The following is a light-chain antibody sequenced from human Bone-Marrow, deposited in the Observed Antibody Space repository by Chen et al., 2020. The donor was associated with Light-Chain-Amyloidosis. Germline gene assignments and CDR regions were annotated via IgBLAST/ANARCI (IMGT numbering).Light chain of an antibody. CDR3: QVWDRSSDRPV. CDR2: DDS. J-gene: IGLJ3*02. Sequence: SYVLTPPSSVSVAPGQKATIACGGNNIGCTIGHWYQQTPGPAPLLVVYDDSDRPSGIPERLSGSNSGNTATLTISRVEAGDEADYYCQVWDRSSDRPVFGGGTKLTVL. CDR1: NIGCTI. V-gene: IGLV3-21*02.